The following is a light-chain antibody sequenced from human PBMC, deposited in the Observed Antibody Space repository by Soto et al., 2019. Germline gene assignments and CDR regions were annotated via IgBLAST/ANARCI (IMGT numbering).Light chain of an antibody. CDR1: QSVSSSY. V-gene: IGKV3-20*01. J-gene: IGKJ1*01. Sequence: EVVLTQSPGTLALSRGERATLSCRASQSVSSSYLAWYQHRPGQAPRLLIFGASSRATGIPDRFSGTGSGTDFTLTISRLEPDDFAVYYCQQYGGMWTFGQGTKVDIK. CDR3: QQYGGMWT. CDR2: GAS.